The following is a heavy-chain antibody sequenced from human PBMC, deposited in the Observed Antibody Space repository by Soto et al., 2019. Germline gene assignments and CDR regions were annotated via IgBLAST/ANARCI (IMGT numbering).Heavy chain of an antibody. CDR2: IYHSGST. CDR3: AVIVVVPAATAYYFDY. J-gene: IGHJ4*02. CDR1: GGSISSSNW. V-gene: IGHV4-4*02. D-gene: IGHD2-2*01. Sequence: QVQLQESGPGLVKPSGTLSLTCAVSGGSISSSNWWSWVRQPPGKGLEWIGEIYHSGSTNYNPSLKSRVTISVDKSKHQFSLKLSSVTAADTAVYYCAVIVVVPAATAYYFDYWGQGTLVTVSS.